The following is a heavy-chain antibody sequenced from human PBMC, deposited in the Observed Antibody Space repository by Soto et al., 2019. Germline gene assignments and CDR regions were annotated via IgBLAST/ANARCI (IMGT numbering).Heavy chain of an antibody. CDR1: GYTFTTYA. CDR3: TRVNTIFLTPDYYPDDMDV. V-gene: IGHV1-3*04. J-gene: IGHJ6*04. D-gene: IGHD3-9*01. Sequence: QVQLVQSGAEVKKPGASVKVSCKASGYTFTTYAIHWVRQAPGQRLEWMGWINTGNGNTEYSQTFQGRVTITRDTSASKAYRELSSLRSENTPMYYCTRVNTIFLTPDYYPDDMDVWGKGTTVTVAS. CDR2: INTGNGNT.